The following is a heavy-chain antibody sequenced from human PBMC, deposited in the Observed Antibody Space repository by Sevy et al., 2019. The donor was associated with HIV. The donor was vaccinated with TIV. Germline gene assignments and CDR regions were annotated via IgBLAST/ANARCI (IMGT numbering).Heavy chain of an antibody. Sequence: GGSLRLSCAASGFTFDVYWMQWVRQAPGQGLEWVANIRQDGNELYYADSVKGRFTISRDNAKESLLLQMTNLRVEDTAIYYCARRYFDLWGQGTLVTVSS. V-gene: IGHV3-7*01. CDR2: IRQDGNEL. CDR1: GFTFDVYW. J-gene: IGHJ4*02. CDR3: ARRYFDL.